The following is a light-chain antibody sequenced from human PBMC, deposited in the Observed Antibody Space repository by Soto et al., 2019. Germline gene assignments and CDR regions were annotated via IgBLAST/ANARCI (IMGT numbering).Light chain of an antibody. CDR3: QHHNSYSEA. J-gene: IGKJ1*01. V-gene: IGKV1-5*03. CDR2: KAS. Sequence: DIQMTQSPSTLSGSVGDRVTITCRASQTISSWLAWYQQKPGKAPKLLIYKASTLKSGVPSRFSGSGSATEFTLTISSLQPDDFATYYCQHHNSYSEAFGQGT. CDR1: QTISSW.